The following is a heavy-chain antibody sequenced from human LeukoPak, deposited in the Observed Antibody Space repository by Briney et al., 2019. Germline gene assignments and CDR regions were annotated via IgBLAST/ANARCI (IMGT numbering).Heavy chain of an antibody. J-gene: IGHJ5*02. Sequence: SETLSLTCTVSSGSISSYYWSWIRQPPGKGLEWIGYIYYSGSTNYNPSLKSRVTISVDTSKNQFSLKLTSVTAADTAVYYCARGTTTVTTANWFDPWGQGTLVTVSS. D-gene: IGHD4-17*01. V-gene: IGHV4-59*01. CDR3: ARGTTTVTTANWFDP. CDR1: SGSISSYY. CDR2: IYYSGST.